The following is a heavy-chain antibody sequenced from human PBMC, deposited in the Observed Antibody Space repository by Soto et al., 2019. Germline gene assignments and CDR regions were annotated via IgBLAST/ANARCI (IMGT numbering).Heavy chain of an antibody. CDR2: ISGSGITI. J-gene: IGHJ4*02. D-gene: IGHD3-10*01. Sequence: GGSLRLSCAASGFTFSDYYMSWIRQAPGKGLEWVSYISGSGITIYYADSVKGRFTISRDNAKNSLYLQMNRLRDEDTAVYYCARDRRVGYYGSGSYPLYAYWGQGTLVTVSS. CDR1: GFTFSDYY. CDR3: ARDRRVGYYGSGSYPLYAY. V-gene: IGHV3-11*01.